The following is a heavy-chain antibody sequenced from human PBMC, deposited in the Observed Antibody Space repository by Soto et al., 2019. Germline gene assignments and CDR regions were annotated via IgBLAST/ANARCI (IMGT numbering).Heavy chain of an antibody. CDR3: ARLVAMVYFDY. D-gene: IGHD2-8*01. Sequence: EVQLVESGGGLVKPGGSLRLSCAASGFTFSSYSMNWVRQAPGKGLEWVSSISSSSSYIYYADSVKGRFTISRDNAKNALYLQMNSLRAEDTAVYYCARLVAMVYFDYWGQGTLVTVSS. CDR1: GFTFSSYS. J-gene: IGHJ4*02. CDR2: ISSSSSYI. V-gene: IGHV3-21*01.